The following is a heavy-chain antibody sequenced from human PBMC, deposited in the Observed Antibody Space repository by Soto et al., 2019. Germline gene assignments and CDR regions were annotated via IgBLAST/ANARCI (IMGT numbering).Heavy chain of an antibody. CDR2: ISSSSSTI. J-gene: IGHJ6*03. D-gene: IGHD3-3*01. V-gene: IGHV3-48*01. CDR3: ARDSGYDFWSGLNYYYYYMDV. CDR1: GFTFSSYG. Sequence: GGSLRLSCAASGFTFSSYGMHWVRQAPGKGLEWVSYISSSSSTIYYADSVKGRFTISRDNAKNSLYLQMNSLRAEDTAVYYCARDSGYDFWSGLNYYYYYMDVWGKGTTVTVSS.